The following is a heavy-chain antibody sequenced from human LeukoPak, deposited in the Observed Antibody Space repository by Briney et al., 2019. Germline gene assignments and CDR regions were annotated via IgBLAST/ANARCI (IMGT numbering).Heavy chain of an antibody. CDR1: GGSISTSSYY. CDR3: TRYRQSPSDAFDI. J-gene: IGHJ3*02. Sequence: SETLSLTCTISGGSISTSSYYWGWIRQPPGKGLEWIGNIYFGGSTYYNPSLKSRVTISVDTSENQFSLKLSSVTATDTAMYYCTRYRQSPSDAFDIWGQGTMVTVSS. V-gene: IGHV4-39*01. CDR2: IYFGGST. D-gene: IGHD3-16*02.